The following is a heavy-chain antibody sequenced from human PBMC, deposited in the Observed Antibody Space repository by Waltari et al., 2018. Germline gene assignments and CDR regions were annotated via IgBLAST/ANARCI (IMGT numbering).Heavy chain of an antibody. D-gene: IGHD5-18*01. V-gene: IGHV4-39*01. CDR3: ARQTWIQLWLYAFDI. CDR2: IYYSGST. Sequence: QLQLQESGPGLVKPSETLSLTCTVSGGSISSSSYYWGWIRQPPGKGLEWIGGIYYSGSTHYNPSLKSRVIISVDTSKNQFSLKLSSVTAADTAVYYCARQTWIQLWLYAFDIWGQGTMVTVSS. CDR1: GGSISSSSYY. J-gene: IGHJ3*02.